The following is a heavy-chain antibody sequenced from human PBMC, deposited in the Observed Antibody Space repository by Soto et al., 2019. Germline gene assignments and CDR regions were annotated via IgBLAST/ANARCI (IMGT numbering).Heavy chain of an antibody. CDR2: ISYDGSNK. Sequence: QVQLVESGGGVVQPGRSLRLSCAASGFTFSSYAMHWVRQAPGKGLEWVAVISYDGSNKYYADSVKGRFIISRDNSKNTLYLQMNSLRAEDTAVYYCAREAYALAFDIWGQGTMVTVSS. D-gene: IGHD4-17*01. V-gene: IGHV3-30-3*01. CDR3: AREAYALAFDI. CDR1: GFTFSSYA. J-gene: IGHJ3*02.